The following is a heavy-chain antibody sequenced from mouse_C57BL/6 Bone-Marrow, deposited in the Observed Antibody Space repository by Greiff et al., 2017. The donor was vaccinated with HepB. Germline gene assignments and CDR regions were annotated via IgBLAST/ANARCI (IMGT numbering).Heavy chain of an antibody. CDR2: IHPNSGST. D-gene: IGHD2-4*01. CDR3: ARGRTMITTEYFDV. V-gene: IGHV1-64*01. J-gene: IGHJ1*03. CDR1: GYTFTSYW. Sequence: QVQLQQSGAELVKPGASVKLSCKASGYTFTSYWMHWVKQRPGQGLEWIGMIHPNSGSTNYNEKFKSKATLTVDKSSSTAYMQLSSLTSEDSAVYYCARGRTMITTEYFDVWGTGTTVTVSS.